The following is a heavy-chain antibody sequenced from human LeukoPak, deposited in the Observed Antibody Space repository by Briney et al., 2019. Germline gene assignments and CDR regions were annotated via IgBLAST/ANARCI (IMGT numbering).Heavy chain of an antibody. J-gene: IGHJ3*02. Sequence: GGSLRLSCAASGFTFSSYGMHWVRQAPGKGLEWVAFIRYDGSNKYYADSVKGRLTISRDNSKNTLYLQMNSLRAEDTAVYYCAKDPRYCSSTSCYAFDIWGQGTMVTVSS. CDR2: IRYDGSNK. D-gene: IGHD2-2*01. CDR1: GFTFSSYG. V-gene: IGHV3-30*02. CDR3: AKDPRYCSSTSCYAFDI.